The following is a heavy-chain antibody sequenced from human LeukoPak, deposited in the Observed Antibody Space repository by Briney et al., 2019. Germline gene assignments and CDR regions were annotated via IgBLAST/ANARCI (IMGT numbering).Heavy chain of an antibody. CDR1: GFTFSSYG. Sequence: GGSLRLSCVASGFTFSSYGMHWVRRAPGKGLEWVAFIRNDGSNKNYADSVKGRFTISRDNSKSTLYLQMNCLRAEDTAVYYCAGAAGVFAYWGQGTLVAVSS. CDR2: IRNDGSNK. D-gene: IGHD6-13*01. V-gene: IGHV3-30*02. CDR3: AGAAGVFAY. J-gene: IGHJ4*02.